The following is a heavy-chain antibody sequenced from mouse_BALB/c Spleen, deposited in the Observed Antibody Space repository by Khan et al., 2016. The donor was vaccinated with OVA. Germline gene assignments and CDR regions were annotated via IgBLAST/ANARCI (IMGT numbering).Heavy chain of an antibody. CDR1: GYKFTSYV. D-gene: IGHD2-14*01. CDR2: IYPYNDDT. CDR3: AKNYRYDVYFDY. Sequence: VQLKQSGPELVKPGASVRMSCKASGYKFTSYVMHWVKQKPGQGLEWIGYIYPYNDDTKYNEKFKGKATLTSDKSSSTAYMELSSLTSEDSAVYYCAKNYRYDVYFDYWGQGTTLTVSS. J-gene: IGHJ2*01. V-gene: IGHV1S136*01.